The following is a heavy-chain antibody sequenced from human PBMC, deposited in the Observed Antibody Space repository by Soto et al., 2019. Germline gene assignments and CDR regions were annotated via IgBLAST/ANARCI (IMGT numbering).Heavy chain of an antibody. CDR1: GGSLSSYY. J-gene: IGHJ4*02. CDR2: FSTSGST. CDR3: ARGSCRSSSCDGFDY. V-gene: IGHV4-4*07. D-gene: IGHD2-2*01. Sequence: QVQLQESGPGLVKPSETLSLTCTVSGGSLSSYYWNWIRQPAGKGLEWMGRFSTSGSTNYNTSLKRRVTMSVDTSKNQCSLRLNSVTAADPAVYYCARGSCRSSSCDGFDYWGQGTLVTVSS.